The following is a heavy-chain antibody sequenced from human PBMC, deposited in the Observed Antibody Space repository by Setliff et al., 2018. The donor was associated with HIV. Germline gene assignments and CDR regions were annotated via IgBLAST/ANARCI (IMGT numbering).Heavy chain of an antibody. CDR2: ISYDGSNK. V-gene: IGHV3-30*01. CDR1: GFTFSSYA. CDR3: ARSVIGYYYYGMDV. D-gene: IGHD3-10*01. Sequence: PGGSLRLSCAASGFTFSSYAMHWVRHAPGRGLEWVAVISYDGSNKYYADSVKGRFTISRDNSKNTLYLQMNSLRAEDTAVYYCARSVIGYYYYGMDVWGQGTTVTVSS. J-gene: IGHJ6*02.